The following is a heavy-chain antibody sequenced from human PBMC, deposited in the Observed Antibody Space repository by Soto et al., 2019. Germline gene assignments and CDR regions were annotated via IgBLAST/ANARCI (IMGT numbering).Heavy chain of an antibody. D-gene: IGHD1-1*01. CDR3: SRGRYGDY. J-gene: IGHJ4*02. CDR1: GYTFTSYG. CDR2: ISAHNGNT. Sequence: QVHLVQSGAVVKKPGASVKVSCKASGYTFTSYGITWVRQAPGQGREWMGWISAHNGNTDYAQKLQGRVIVTRDTSTSTAYMELRSLISDDTAVYYCSRGRYGDYWGQGALVTVSS. V-gene: IGHV1-18*01.